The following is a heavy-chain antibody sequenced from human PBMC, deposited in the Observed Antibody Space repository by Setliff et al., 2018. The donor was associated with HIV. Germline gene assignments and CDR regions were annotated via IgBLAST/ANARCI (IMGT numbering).Heavy chain of an antibody. CDR3: ARDRTYYYEGSGYHSDT. J-gene: IGHJ5*02. CDR1: GYMFIAYG. D-gene: IGHD3-22*01. Sequence: ASVKVSCKTSGYMFIAYGMSWVRRAPGQGLEWMGWIGPYNDRTEYAQEFQGRVSLTIDTSASTVYMELRGLRSEDTAVYYCARDRTYYYEGSGYHSDTWGQGTLVTVSS. CDR2: IGPYNDRT. V-gene: IGHV1-18*01.